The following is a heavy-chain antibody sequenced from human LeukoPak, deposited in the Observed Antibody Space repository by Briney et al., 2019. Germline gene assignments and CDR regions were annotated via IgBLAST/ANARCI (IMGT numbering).Heavy chain of an antibody. CDR2: ISGSGGST. J-gene: IGHJ4*02. CDR3: ANAPSSGWYYFDY. Sequence: GGSLRLSCAASGFTFSSYAMSWVRQAPGKGLEWVSAISGSGGSTYYADSVKGRFTISRDNSKNTLYLQMNSLGAEDTAVYYCANAPSSGWYYFDYWGQGTLVTVSS. V-gene: IGHV3-23*01. D-gene: IGHD6-19*01. CDR1: GFTFSSYA.